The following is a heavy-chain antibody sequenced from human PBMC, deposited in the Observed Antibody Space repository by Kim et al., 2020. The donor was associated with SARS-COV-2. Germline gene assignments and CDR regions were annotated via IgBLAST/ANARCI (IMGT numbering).Heavy chain of an antibody. V-gene: IGHV4-31*03. CDR1: GGSMSSGTYY. Sequence: SETLSLTCTVSGGSMSSGTYYWSWIRQHPGKGLEWIGYVFYSGSTYYNPSLKSRLTISVDSSKNQFSLRLSSVTAADTAVYYCARLQGEFPPYYFDYWGQGTLVTVSS. CDR2: VFYSGST. D-gene: IGHD3-10*01. CDR3: ARLQGEFPPYYFDY. J-gene: IGHJ4*02.